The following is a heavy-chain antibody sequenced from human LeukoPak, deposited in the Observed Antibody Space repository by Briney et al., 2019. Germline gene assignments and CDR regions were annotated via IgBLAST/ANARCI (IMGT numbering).Heavy chain of an antibody. CDR2: ISSSSSTI. V-gene: IGHV3-48*04. D-gene: IGHD6-13*01. Sequence: GGSLRLSCAASGFTFSSYSMNWVRQAPGKGLEWVSYISSSSSTIYYADSVKGRFTISRDNAKNSLYLQMNSLRAEDTAVYYCARDYQEIKSWYSYYYGMDVWGQGTTVTVSS. CDR3: ARDYQEIKSWYSYYYGMDV. J-gene: IGHJ6*02. CDR1: GFTFSSYS.